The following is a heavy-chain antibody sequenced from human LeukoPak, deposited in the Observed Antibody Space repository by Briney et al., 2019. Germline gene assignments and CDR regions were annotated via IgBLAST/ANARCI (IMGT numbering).Heavy chain of an antibody. CDR1: GYSISSSDW. Sequence: PSETLSLTCTVSGYSISSSDWWAWIRQSPGKGLEWIGYIYYTGSTYYNPSLKSRATMSVDTSKNQFSLKLSSMTAVDTAVYYCARKYDSGWYDYWGQGILVPVSS. CDR3: ARKYDSGWYDY. CDR2: IYYTGST. D-gene: IGHD6-19*01. V-gene: IGHV4-28*01. J-gene: IGHJ4*02.